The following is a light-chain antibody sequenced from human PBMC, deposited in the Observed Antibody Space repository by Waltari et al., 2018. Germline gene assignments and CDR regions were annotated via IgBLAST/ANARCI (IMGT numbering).Light chain of an antibody. V-gene: IGKV3-20*01. CDR2: GAS. Sequence: EIVLTQSPGTLSLSPGERATLSCRASQSVSSSYLAWYQQKPGQAPRLLIYGASSRATDIPDRFSGSGSGTDFTLTISRLEPEDFAVYYCQQYGSPWTFGQGTKVEIK. J-gene: IGKJ1*01. CDR3: QQYGSPWT. CDR1: QSVSSSY.